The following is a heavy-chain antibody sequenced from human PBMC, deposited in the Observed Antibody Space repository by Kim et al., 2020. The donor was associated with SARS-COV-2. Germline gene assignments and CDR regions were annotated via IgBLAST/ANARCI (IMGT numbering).Heavy chain of an antibody. CDR3: AKDPIPYSSSSPVDY. Sequence: GGSLRLSCAASGFTFSSYGMHWVRQAPGKGLEWVAVISYDGSNKYYADSVKGRFTISRDNSKNTLYLQMNSLRAEDTAVYYCAKDPIPYSSSSPVDYWGQGTLVTVSS. CDR2: ISYDGSNK. J-gene: IGHJ4*02. CDR1: GFTFSSYG. V-gene: IGHV3-30*18. D-gene: IGHD6-6*01.